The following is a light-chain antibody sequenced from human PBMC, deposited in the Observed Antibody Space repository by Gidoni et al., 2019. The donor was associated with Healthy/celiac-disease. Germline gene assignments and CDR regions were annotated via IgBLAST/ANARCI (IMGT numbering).Light chain of an antibody. CDR2: AAS. J-gene: IGKJ5*01. CDR3: QQYYSIPPT. Sequence: VIWLTQSPSLLSASTGERVTISCRMSQCISSYLDWYQQKPGKAPELLIYAASTLQSGVPSRFSGSGSGTDFTLTISCLQSEDFATYYCQQYYSIPPTFGQGTRLEIK. V-gene: IGKV1D-8*01. CDR1: QCISSY.